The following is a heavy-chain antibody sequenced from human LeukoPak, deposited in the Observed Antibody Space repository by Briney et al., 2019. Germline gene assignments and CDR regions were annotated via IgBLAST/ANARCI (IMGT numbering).Heavy chain of an antibody. CDR2: ISGSGGIT. D-gene: IGHD1/OR15-1a*01. CDR1: GFTVSSNY. Sequence: GGSLRLSCAASGFTVSSNYMSWVRQAPGKGLEWVSSISGSGGITYYADSVKGRFTSSRDHSNKMLYLQMNSLRAEDTAVYYCAKITSSTGTTSPIDYWGQGTLVTVSS. J-gene: IGHJ4*02. V-gene: IGHV3-23*01. CDR3: AKITSSTGTTSPIDY.